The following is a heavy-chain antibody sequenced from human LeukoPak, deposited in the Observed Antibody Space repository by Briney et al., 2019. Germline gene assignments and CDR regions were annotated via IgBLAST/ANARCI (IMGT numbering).Heavy chain of an antibody. V-gene: IGHV3-23*01. Sequence: GGSLRLSCVASGVTLSNYAMSWARQAPGKGLEWVSGISSSGSGGNTYYADSVKGRFTLSKDNSKNTLYLHMNSLRAQDTAVYYCARSRGGITPPDMSPYFYYYGMDVWGQGTTVTVSS. CDR1: GVTLSNYA. D-gene: IGHD3-10*01. J-gene: IGHJ6*02. CDR3: ARSRGGITPPDMSPYFYYYGMDV. CDR2: ISSSGSGGNT.